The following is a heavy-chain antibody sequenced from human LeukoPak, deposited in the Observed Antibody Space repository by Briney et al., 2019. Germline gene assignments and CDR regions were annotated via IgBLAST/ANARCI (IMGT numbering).Heavy chain of an antibody. CDR1: GFAFGSEA. CDR3: AKSRSGSANWALQILDN. J-gene: IGHJ4*02. Sequence: GGSPRLSCAVSGFAFGSEAMSWVRQSPARGLEWVASISPGGGTTYYADYVKGRFTISRDNSNNSLFVQMNSLRAEDTAVYFCAKSRSGSANWALQILDNWGQGTLVTVSS. V-gene: IGHV3-23*01. D-gene: IGHD1-1*01. CDR2: ISPGGGTT.